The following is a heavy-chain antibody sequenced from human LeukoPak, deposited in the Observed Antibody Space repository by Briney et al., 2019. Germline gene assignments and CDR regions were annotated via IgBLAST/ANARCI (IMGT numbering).Heavy chain of an antibody. CDR1: GGSFSGYY. J-gene: IGHJ5*02. CDR3: ARSKGYCSGGSCINWFDP. V-gene: IGHV4-34*01. Sequence: SETLSLTCAVYGGSFSGYYWSWIRQPPGKGLEWIGEINHSGSTNYNPSLKSRVTISVDTSKNQFSLKLSSVTAADTAVYYCARSKGYCSGGSCINWFDPWGQGTLVTVSS. D-gene: IGHD2-15*01. CDR2: INHSGST.